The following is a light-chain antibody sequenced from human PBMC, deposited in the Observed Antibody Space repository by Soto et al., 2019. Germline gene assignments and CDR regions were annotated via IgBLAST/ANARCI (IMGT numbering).Light chain of an antibody. CDR3: HQRQSWPRT. CDR1: QSVNSN. CDR2: GAS. Sequence: EIVLTQSPATLSVPPGDRATLSCRASQSVNSNLAWYHLKPGQAPRLLIYGASIRAAGIPARFSGSGSGTDFTLTISSLEPEDFALYYCHQRQSWPRTFGQGTKVDIK. J-gene: IGKJ1*01. V-gene: IGKV3-11*01.